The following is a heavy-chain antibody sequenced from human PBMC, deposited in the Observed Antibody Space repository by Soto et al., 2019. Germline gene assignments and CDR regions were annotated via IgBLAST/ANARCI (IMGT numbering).Heavy chain of an antibody. J-gene: IGHJ6*02. CDR1: GFTFSSYD. CDR2: IGTAGDT. Sequence: PWGTLRLSCAASGFTFSSYDMHWVRQATGKGLEWVSAIGTAGDTYYTGSVKGRFTISRENAKNSLYLQMNSVKAGDTAVYYCARVMVDQGRYYDFWSVYYYYYGMDVWGQGTTVTVSS. D-gene: IGHD3-3*01. CDR3: ARVMVDQGRYYDFWSVYYYYYGMDV. V-gene: IGHV3-13*01.